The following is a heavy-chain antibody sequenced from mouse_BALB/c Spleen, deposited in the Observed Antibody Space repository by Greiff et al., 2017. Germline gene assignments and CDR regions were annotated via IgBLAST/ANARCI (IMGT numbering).Heavy chain of an antibody. CDR2: IWGDGST. CDR3: ATSITTDAMDY. D-gene: IGHD1-1*01. V-gene: IGHV2-6-7*01. J-gene: IGHJ4*01. CDR1: GFSLTGYG. Sequence: VQRVESGPGLVAPSQSLSITCTVSGFSLTGYGVNWVRQPPGKGLEWLGMIWGDGSTYYNSALKSRLSISKDNSKSQVFLKMNSLQTDDTARYYCATSITTDAMDYWGQGTSVTVSS.